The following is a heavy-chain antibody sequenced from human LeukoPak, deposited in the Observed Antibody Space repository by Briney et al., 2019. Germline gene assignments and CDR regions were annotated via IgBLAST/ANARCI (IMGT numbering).Heavy chain of an antibody. Sequence: GGSLRLSCTASGFTFGDYAMSWVRQAPGKGLEGVGFIRSKAYGGTTEYAASVKGRFTISRDDSKSIAYLQMNSLKTEDTAVYYCTRGRVGATSNWFDPWGQGTLVTVSS. J-gene: IGHJ5*02. CDR1: GFTFGDYA. CDR2: IRSKAYGGTT. V-gene: IGHV3-49*04. D-gene: IGHD1-26*01. CDR3: TRGRVGATSNWFDP.